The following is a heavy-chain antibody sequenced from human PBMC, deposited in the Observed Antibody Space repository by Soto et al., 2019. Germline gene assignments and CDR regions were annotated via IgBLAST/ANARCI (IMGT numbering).Heavy chain of an antibody. CDR2: IWYDGSNK. D-gene: IGHD4-17*01. CDR3: ARADDYGDPNDAFDI. CDR1: GFTFSSYG. V-gene: IGHV3-33*01. J-gene: IGHJ3*02. Sequence: QVQLVESGGGVVQPGRSLRLSCAASGFTFSSYGMHWVRQAPGKGLEWVAVIWYDGSNKYYADSVKGRFTISRDNSKNKLYLQMNSLRAEDTAVYYCARADDYGDPNDAFDIWGQGTMVTVSS.